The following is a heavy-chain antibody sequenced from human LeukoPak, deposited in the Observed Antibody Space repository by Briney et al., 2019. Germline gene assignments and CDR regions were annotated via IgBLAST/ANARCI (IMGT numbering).Heavy chain of an antibody. D-gene: IGHD3-3*01. V-gene: IGHV3-23*01. CDR2: ISGSGGST. CDR1: GFTFSSYA. J-gene: IGHJ4*02. Sequence: PGGSLRLSCAASGFTFSSYAMSWVRQAPGKGLEWVSAISGSGGSTYYADSVKGRFTISRDNSKDTLYLQMNSLRAEDTAVYYCAKAPPGYYDFWSSFNQLDYWGQGTLVTVSS. CDR3: AKAPPGYYDFWSSFNQLDY.